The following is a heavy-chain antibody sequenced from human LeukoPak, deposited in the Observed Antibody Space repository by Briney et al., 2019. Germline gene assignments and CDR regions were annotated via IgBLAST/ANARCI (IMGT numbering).Heavy chain of an antibody. CDR3: ARISSSWYSDYYYYYMDV. CDR2: IYYSGST. D-gene: IGHD6-13*01. Sequence: KLSETLSLTCTVSGGSISSYYWSWIRQPPGKGLEWIGYIYYSGSTNYNPSLKSRVTISVDTSKNQFSLRLSSVTAADTAVYYCARISSSWYSDYYYYYMDVWGKGTTVTISS. J-gene: IGHJ6*03. V-gene: IGHV4-59*01. CDR1: GGSISSYY.